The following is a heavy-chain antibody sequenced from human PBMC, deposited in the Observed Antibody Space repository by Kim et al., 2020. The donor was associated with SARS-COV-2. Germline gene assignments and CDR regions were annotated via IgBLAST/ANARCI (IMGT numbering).Heavy chain of an antibody. Sequence: TECAATVKGRFAISRDDSKNVACLQMNSLKTEDTAVYYCTGHPGYGSGPDYWGQGTLVTVSS. CDR2: T. J-gene: IGHJ4*02. D-gene: IGHD3-10*01. CDR3: TGHPGYGSGPDY. V-gene: IGHV3-73*01.